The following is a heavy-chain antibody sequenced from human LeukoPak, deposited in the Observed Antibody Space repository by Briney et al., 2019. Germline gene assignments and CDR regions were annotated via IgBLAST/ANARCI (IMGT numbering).Heavy chain of an antibody. J-gene: IGHJ5*02. CDR2: IYYSGST. CDR3: ARAEVKQQLVLGTWFDP. Sequence: SETLSLTCTVSGGSISSYYWSWIRQPPGKGLEWIGYIYYSGSTNYNPSLKSRVTISVDTSKNQFSLKLSSVTAADPAVYYCARAEVKQQLVLGTWFDPWGQGTLVTASS. D-gene: IGHD6-13*01. V-gene: IGHV4-59*01. CDR1: GGSISSYY.